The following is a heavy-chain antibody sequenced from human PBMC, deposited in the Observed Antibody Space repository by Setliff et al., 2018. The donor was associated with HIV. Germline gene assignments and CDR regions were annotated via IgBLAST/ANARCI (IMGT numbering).Heavy chain of an antibody. Sequence: SETLSLTCTVSGDSIISGDYFLSWIRQAPGKGLEWIGCIYYSGSAYYNPSLKSRVTISVATSKNQFSLRLSSVTAADTAVYYCARHSGSGYYLIDPWGQGTLVTVSS. CDR3: ARHSGSGYYLIDP. J-gene: IGHJ5*02. V-gene: IGHV4-39*01. CDR2: IYYSGSA. CDR1: GDSIISGDYF. D-gene: IGHD3-22*01.